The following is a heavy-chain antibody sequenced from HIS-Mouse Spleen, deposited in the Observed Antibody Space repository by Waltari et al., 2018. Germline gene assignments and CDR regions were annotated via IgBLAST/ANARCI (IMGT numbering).Heavy chain of an antibody. D-gene: IGHD6-13*01. CDR1: GFTVSSTY. J-gene: IGHJ4*02. CDR3: AGGVGSSWYYFDY. Sequence: EVQLVESGGGLIQPGGSLRLSCAASGFTVSSTYMVRVRQAPGKGLEWVSVIYSGGSTYYADSVKGRFTISRDNSKNTLYLQMNSLRAEDTAVYYCAGGVGSSWYYFDYWGQGTLVTVSS. V-gene: IGHV3-53*01. CDR2: IYSGGST.